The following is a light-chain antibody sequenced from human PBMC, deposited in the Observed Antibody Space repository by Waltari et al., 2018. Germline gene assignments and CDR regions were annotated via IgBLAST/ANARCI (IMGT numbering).Light chain of an antibody. CDR2: YDS. Sequence: SYVLTQPPSVSVPPGETARLTCGGNNIESKRVHWYRQRPGQAPVLVISYDSDRPSGIPDRLSGSNSGNTATLTISRVEAGDEADYYCQVWDANTDPGVFGTGTEVTVL. CDR3: QVWDANTDPGV. J-gene: IGLJ1*01. CDR1: NIESKR. V-gene: IGLV3-21*01.